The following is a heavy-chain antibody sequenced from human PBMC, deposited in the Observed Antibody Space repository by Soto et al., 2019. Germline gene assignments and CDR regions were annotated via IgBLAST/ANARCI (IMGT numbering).Heavy chain of an antibody. D-gene: IGHD2-15*01. Sequence: QVQLQESGPGLVKPSETLSLTCTVSGGSITRNYWSWIRQSPGKGLEWIGYIFYSGSTNYNPSLMGRVTMSIDTSKNQFSLRLSPVTAADTAVYDCARHYGYCSGGNCYHNYWHFDLWGRGTLVTVSS. CDR3: ARHYGYCSGGNCYHNYWHFDL. V-gene: IGHV4-59*08. CDR1: GGSITRNY. J-gene: IGHJ2*01. CDR2: IFYSGST.